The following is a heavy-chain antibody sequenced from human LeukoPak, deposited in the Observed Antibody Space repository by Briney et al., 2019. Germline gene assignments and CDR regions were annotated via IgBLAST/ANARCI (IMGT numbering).Heavy chain of an antibody. Sequence: GGSLRLSCVASGFTLSNYEMNWVRQAPGKGLEWVSYISSSGSSIYYAGSVKGRFTIPRDNAKNSLCLQMNTMRAEDTAVYYCASPSMTYYYYYMDVWGRGTTVTVSS. CDR3: ASPSMTYYYYYMDV. V-gene: IGHV3-48*03. J-gene: IGHJ6*03. CDR2: ISSSGSSI. D-gene: IGHD2/OR15-2a*01. CDR1: GFTLSNYE.